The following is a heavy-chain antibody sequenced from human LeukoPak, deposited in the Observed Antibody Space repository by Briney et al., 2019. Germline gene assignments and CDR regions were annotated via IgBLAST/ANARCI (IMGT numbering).Heavy chain of an antibody. D-gene: IGHD3-10*01. J-gene: IGHJ4*02. V-gene: IGHV1-69*04. CDR1: GGNFSDYA. CDR3: ATTHESRELMQGDY. Sequence: SVKVSCKASGGNFSDYAISWVRQAPGQGLEWMGRIIPILDITHYAQKFQGRVTISADKSTSTAYMDLSGLRSEDTAVYYCATTHESRELMQGDYWGQRTLVTVSS. CDR2: IIPILDIT.